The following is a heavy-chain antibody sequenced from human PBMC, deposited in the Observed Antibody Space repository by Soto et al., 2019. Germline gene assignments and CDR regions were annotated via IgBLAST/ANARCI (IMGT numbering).Heavy chain of an antibody. V-gene: IGHV4-59*01. D-gene: IGHD3-22*01. CDR2: IYYSGVT. J-gene: IGHJ1*01. CDR3: ARSLPQYDNNGYREFFQY. CDR1: GGSISGYY. Sequence: QVQLQESGPGLVKPSETLSLTCTVSGGSISGYYWSWVRQFPGKGLEWIGYIYYSGVTHYNPSLKSRLTISRDTSKRQFSLRLSSVTAADTAVYYCARSLPQYDNNGYREFFQYWGQGTLVTVSS.